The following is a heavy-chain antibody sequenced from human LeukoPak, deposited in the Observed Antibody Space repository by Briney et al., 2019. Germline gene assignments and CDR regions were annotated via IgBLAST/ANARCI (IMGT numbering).Heavy chain of an antibody. D-gene: IGHD3-9*01. CDR3: ARELEQYDILTGYSPVMGTFDY. CDR1: GFTFSSYA. Sequence: GGSLRLSCAASGFTFSSYAMHWVRQAPGKGLEWVAVISYDGSNKYYADSVKGRFTISRDNSKNTLYLQMNSLRAEDTAVYYCARELEQYDILTGYSPVMGTFDYWGQGTLVTVSS. CDR2: ISYDGSNK. V-gene: IGHV3-30-3*01. J-gene: IGHJ4*02.